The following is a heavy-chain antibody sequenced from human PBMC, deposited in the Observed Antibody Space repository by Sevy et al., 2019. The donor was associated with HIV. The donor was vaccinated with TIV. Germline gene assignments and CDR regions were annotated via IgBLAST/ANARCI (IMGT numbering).Heavy chain of an antibody. CDR2: TYYRSKWYN. J-gene: IGHJ6*02. D-gene: IGHD1-1*01. CDR3: ARDGSFLEPKLYGMDV. CDR1: GDSVSSNSAA. V-gene: IGHV6-1*01. Sequence: KQSQTLSLTCAISGDSVSSNSAAWNWIRQSPSRGLEWLGRTYYRSKWYNDYAVSVKSRITINPDTSKNQFSLQLNSVTPEETAVYYCARDGSFLEPKLYGMDVWGQGTTVTVSS.